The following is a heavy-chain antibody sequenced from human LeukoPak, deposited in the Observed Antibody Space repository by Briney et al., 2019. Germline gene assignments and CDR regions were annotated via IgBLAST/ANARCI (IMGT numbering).Heavy chain of an antibody. Sequence: SETLSLTCAVYGGSFSGYYWSWIRQPPGKGLEWIGEINHSGSTNYNPSLKSRDTISVDTSKNQSSLKLSSVTAADTAVYYCARVGGIVVVPAALGGWFDPWGQGTLVTVSS. CDR3: ARVGGIVVVPAALGGWFDP. V-gene: IGHV4-34*01. CDR2: INHSGST. CDR1: GGSFSGYY. J-gene: IGHJ5*02. D-gene: IGHD2-2*01.